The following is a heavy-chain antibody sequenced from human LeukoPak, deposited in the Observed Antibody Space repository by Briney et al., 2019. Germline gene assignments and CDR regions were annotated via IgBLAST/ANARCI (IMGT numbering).Heavy chain of an antibody. V-gene: IGHV4-4*07. D-gene: IGHD3-22*01. CDR2: IHTSGTT. J-gene: IGHJ4*02. CDR1: TGSIGSYY. CDR3: AKYYYDTFGYFDY. Sequence: SETLSLTCTVSTGSIGSYYWSWIRQPAGKGLEWIGRIHTSGTTNYNPSLKSRVTMSVDTSKNQFSPKLNSVSAADTAVYYCAKYYYDTFGYFDYWGQGTLVTVSS.